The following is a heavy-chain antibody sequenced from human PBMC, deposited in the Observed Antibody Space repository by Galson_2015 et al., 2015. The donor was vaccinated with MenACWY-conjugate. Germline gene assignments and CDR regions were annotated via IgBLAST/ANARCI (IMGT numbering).Heavy chain of an antibody. D-gene: IGHD3-10*01. CDR1: GYRFTDFG. CDR3: ARELFYGSGDRKY. Sequence: SVKVSCKASGYRFTDFGLNWVRQAPGQGLEWIGRINTYTGDPTFAPDFTGRFVFSLDTSVSTTYLQISGLEAEDTAIYYCARELFYGSGDRKYWGQGTLVTVSS. CDR2: INTYTGDP. J-gene: IGHJ4*02. V-gene: IGHV7-4-1*02.